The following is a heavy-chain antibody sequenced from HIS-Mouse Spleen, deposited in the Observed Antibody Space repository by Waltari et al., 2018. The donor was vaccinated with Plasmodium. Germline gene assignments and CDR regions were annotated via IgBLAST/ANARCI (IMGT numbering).Heavy chain of an antibody. Sequence: QVQLVQSGAEVKKPGASVTVSCKASGYTFTGYYMHWVRQAPGQGLGWMGWINPNRGGTNYAQKFQGRVTMTRDTSISTAYMELSRLRSDDTAVYYCARDLAAAGHFDYWGQGTLVTVSS. CDR1: GYTFTGYY. J-gene: IGHJ4*02. V-gene: IGHV1-2*02. CDR3: ARDLAAAGHFDY. CDR2: INPNRGGT. D-gene: IGHD6-13*01.